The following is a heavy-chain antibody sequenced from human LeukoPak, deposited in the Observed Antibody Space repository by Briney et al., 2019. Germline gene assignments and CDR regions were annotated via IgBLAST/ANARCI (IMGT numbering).Heavy chain of an antibody. D-gene: IGHD6-19*01. Sequence: GGSLRLSCAASGFTFSSYWMSWVRQAPGKGLEWVSSISSSSSYIYYADSVKGRFTISRDNAKNSLYLQMNSLRAEDTAVYYCARRVEGIAVAGTFGMDVWGQGTTVTVSS. CDR2: ISSSSSYI. CDR3: ARRVEGIAVAGTFGMDV. J-gene: IGHJ6*02. V-gene: IGHV3-21*01. CDR1: GFTFSSYW.